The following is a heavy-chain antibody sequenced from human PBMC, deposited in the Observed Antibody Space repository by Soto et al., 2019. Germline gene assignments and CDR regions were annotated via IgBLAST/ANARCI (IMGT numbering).Heavy chain of an antibody. V-gene: IGHV4-38-2*01. CDR2: IHCTGYT. D-gene: IGHD1-1*01. CDR3: TRLPESLEFVDF. CDR1: GYSISSGYY. Sequence: PSETLSLTCAVSGYSISSGYYWGCIRQPPGKGLEWVGSIHCTGYTYYNPSLKSRATMSVDTSNNQFSLRLGSVTAADTAVYYCTRLPESLEFVDFWGQGTLVTVSS. J-gene: IGHJ4*02.